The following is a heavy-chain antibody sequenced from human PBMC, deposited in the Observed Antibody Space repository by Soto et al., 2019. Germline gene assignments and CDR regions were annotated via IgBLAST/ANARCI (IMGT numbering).Heavy chain of an antibody. J-gene: IGHJ6*02. V-gene: IGHV4-4*07. CDR2: IQNSGTT. CDR1: GGSITSHY. Sequence: SETLSLTCTVSGGSITSHYWSWIRQPAGKEPEWIGRIQNSGTTYSNPSLKSRVTMSLDPSKNQFSLKLSSVTAAHTAVYYCARAGSGRYGLDVWGQGPTVTVSS. CDR3: ARAGSGRYGLDV. D-gene: IGHD1-1*01.